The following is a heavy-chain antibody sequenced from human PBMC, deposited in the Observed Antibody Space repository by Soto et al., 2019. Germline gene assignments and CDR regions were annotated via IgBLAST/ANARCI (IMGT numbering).Heavy chain of an antibody. CDR3: ARGPSGDKVHY. CDR2: IYYSGNT. V-gene: IGHV4-30-4*08. D-gene: IGHD7-27*01. CDR1: GGSISSGGYY. Sequence: PSETLSLTCAVSGGSISSGGYYWSWIRQHPGKGLEWIGYIYYSGNTYYNPSLRSQVAISLDTSKNHFSLTLSSVTAADTAVYYCARGPSGDKVHYWGQGALVTVSS. J-gene: IGHJ4*02.